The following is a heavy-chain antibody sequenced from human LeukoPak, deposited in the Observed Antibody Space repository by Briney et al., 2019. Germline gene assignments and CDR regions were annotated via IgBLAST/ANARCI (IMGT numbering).Heavy chain of an antibody. J-gene: IGHJ6*02. CDR3: ARAGILTSYGMDV. Sequence: GGSLRLSCAASGFTFSSYSMNWVRQAPGRGLEWVSSISSSSSYIYYADSVKGRFTISRDNAKNSLYLQMNSLRAEDTAVYYCARAGILTSYGMDVWGQGTTVTVSS. CDR1: GFTFSSYS. CDR2: ISSSSSYI. V-gene: IGHV3-21*01. D-gene: IGHD3-9*01.